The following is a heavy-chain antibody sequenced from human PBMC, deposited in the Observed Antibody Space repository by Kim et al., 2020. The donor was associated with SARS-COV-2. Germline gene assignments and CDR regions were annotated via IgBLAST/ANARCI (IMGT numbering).Heavy chain of an antibody. D-gene: IGHD3-22*01. Sequence: SETLSLTCTVSGGSISSSSYYWGWIRQPPGKGLEWIGSIYYSGSTYYNPSLKSRVTISVDTSKNQFSLKLSSVTAADTAVYYCARIPFDSSGYYPPERFDPWGQGTLFTVSS. CDR1: GGSISSSSYY. J-gene: IGHJ5*02. CDR2: IYYSGST. CDR3: ARIPFDSSGYYPPERFDP. V-gene: IGHV4-39*01.